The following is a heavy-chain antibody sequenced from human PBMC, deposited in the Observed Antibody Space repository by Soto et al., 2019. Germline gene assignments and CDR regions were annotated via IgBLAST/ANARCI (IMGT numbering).Heavy chain of an antibody. Sequence: GGSLRLSCAASGFTFSSYSMNWVRQAPGKGLEWVSSISSSSSYIYYADSVKGRFTISRDNAKNSLYLQMNSLRAEDTAVYYCARDPGWAARRVYYYYYMDVWGKGTTVTVSS. CDR2: ISSSSSYI. V-gene: IGHV3-21*01. CDR1: GFTFSSYS. D-gene: IGHD6-6*01. CDR3: ARDPGWAARRVYYYYYMDV. J-gene: IGHJ6*03.